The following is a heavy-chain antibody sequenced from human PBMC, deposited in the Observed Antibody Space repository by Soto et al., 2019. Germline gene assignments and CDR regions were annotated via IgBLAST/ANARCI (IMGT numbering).Heavy chain of an antibody. V-gene: IGHV1-3*01. CDR2: INAGNGNT. CDR3: AREEQQLLWDWFDP. CDR1: GYTFTSYA. J-gene: IGHJ5*02. Sequence: ASVKVSCKASGYTFTSYAVHWVRQAPGQRLEWMGWINAGNGNTKYSQKFQGRVTITRDTSASTAYMELSSLRSEDTAVYYCAREEQQLLWDWFDPWGQGTLVTVSS. D-gene: IGHD6-13*01.